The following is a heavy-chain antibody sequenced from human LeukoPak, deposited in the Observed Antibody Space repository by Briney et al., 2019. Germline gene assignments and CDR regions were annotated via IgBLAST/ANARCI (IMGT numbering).Heavy chain of an antibody. CDR1: GFTFSNYA. CDR3: ANVGVAAASPPFYLDV. V-gene: IGHV3-23*01. Sequence: TGGSLRLSCAASGFTFSNYAMVWVRQAPGKGLDWVSAMTSDGRTFYADSVRGRVTISRDNSKTTLYLQMNSLGAEDTAEYFCANVGVAAASPPFYLDVWGKGTTVTVSS. CDR2: MTSDGRT. D-gene: IGHD2-2*01. J-gene: IGHJ6*03.